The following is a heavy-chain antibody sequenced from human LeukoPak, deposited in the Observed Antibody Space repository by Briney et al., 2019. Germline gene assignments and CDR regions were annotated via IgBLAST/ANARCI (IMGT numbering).Heavy chain of an antibody. V-gene: IGHV3-48*04. CDR3: ARAEMTGSSGWYGDFDI. J-gene: IGHJ3*02. Sequence: GGSLRLACAASGFSFSSYNMNWAGQSPGKGLEWDSYISSSSSTISYADSVKGRFTISRDNAKNSLYLQMNSLRAEDTAVYYCARAEMTGSSGWYGDFDIWGQGTMVTVSS. D-gene: IGHD6-19*01. CDR1: GFSFSSYN. CDR2: ISSSSSTI.